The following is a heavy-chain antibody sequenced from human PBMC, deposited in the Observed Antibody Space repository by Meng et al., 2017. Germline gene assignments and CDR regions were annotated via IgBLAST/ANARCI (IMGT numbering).Heavy chain of an antibody. D-gene: IGHD2-2*01. Sequence: VQRQGSGRGLGKPSRTRSLTCSVSGGSISSGGYYWSWIRQHPGKGLEWIGYIYYSGSTYYNPSLKSRVTISVETSKNQFSLKLSSVTAADTAVYYSARGRSTSLSWFDPWGQGTLVTVAS. J-gene: IGHJ5*02. CDR1: GGSISSGGYY. CDR2: IYYSGST. V-gene: IGHV4-31*03. CDR3: ARGRSTSLSWFDP.